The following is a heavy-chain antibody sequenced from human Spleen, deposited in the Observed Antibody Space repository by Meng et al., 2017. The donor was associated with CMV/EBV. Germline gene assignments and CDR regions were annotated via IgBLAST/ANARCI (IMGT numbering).Heavy chain of an antibody. D-gene: IGHD1-26*01. CDR2: IHHSGTT. V-gene: IGHV4-39*07. Sequence: SETLSLTCSVSGGSFNKNNYFGAWIRQPPGKGLEWIGSIHHSGTTYYNPSLKSRVTISLDTSKNQFSLELSSVTAADTAVYYCARVVGATQVDYWGQGTLVTVSS. CDR3: ARVVGATQVDY. CDR1: GGSFNKNNYF. J-gene: IGHJ4*02.